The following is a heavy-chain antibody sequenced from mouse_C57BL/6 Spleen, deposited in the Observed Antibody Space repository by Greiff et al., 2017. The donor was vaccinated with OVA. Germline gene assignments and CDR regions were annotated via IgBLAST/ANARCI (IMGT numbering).Heavy chain of an antibody. CDR3: ARHYSKDAMDY. CDR1: GYTFTSYW. V-gene: IGHV1-69*01. J-gene: IGHJ4*01. Sequence: VQLQQPGAELVMPGASVKLSCKASGYTFTSYWMHWVKQRPGQGLEWIGEIDPSDSYTNYNQKFKGKSTLTVDKSSSTAYMQLSSLTSEDSAVYYCARHYSKDAMDYWGQGTSVTVSS. D-gene: IGHD2-5*01. CDR2: IDPSDSYT.